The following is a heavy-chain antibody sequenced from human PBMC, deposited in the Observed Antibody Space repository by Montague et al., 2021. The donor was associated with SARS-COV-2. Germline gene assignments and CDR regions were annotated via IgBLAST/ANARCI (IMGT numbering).Heavy chain of an antibody. CDR3: VRDGGLRFSGGAMDV. D-gene: IGHD3-3*01. V-gene: IGHV4-31*03. Sequence: TLSLTCNVSGGSMISGGYYWSWIRQPPGNGLEWIGYVYSGGTTYCNPSLKSRVTISEDMSKNQFSLRLTSVTAADTAVYYCVRDGGLRFSGGAMDVWGQGTTVTVSS. CDR1: GGSMISGGYY. CDR2: VYSGGTT. J-gene: IGHJ6*02.